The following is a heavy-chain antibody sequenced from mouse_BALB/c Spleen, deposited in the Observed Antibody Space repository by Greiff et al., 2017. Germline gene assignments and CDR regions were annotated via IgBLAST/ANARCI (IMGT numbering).Heavy chain of an antibody. V-gene: IGHV2-4-1*01. CDR2: IWSGGST. J-gene: IGHJ2*01. CDR1: GFSLTSYG. CDR3: ARNGYRGREGFDY. Sequence: VMLVESGPGLVQPSQSLSITCTVSGFSLTSYGVHWVRQSPGKGLEWLGVIWSGGSTDYNAAFISRLSISKDNSKSQVFFKMNSLQADDTAIYYCARNGYRGREGFDYWGQGTTLTVSS. D-gene: IGHD2-14*01.